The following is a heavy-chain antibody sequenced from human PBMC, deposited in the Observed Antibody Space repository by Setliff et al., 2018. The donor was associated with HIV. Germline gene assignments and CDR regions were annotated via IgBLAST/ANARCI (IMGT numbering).Heavy chain of an antibody. CDR3: ARDQTGVAAAAFGGGSAWSDEGFDI. CDR2: IIPMYNIP. D-gene: IGHD6-13*01. Sequence: SVKVSCKASGGTFSSYAISWVRQAPGQGLEWMGMIIPMYNIPAYAQKFQGRVTFTADESTSTAYMELSSLSSEDTAVYYCARDQTGVAAAAFGGGSAWSDEGFDIWGQGTMVTVSS. J-gene: IGHJ3*02. V-gene: IGHV1-69*13. CDR1: GGTFSSYA.